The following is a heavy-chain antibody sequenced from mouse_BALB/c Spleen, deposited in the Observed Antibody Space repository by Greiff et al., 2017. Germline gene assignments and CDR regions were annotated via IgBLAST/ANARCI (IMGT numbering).Heavy chain of an antibody. J-gene: IGHJ2*01. V-gene: IGHV1-4*01. CDR1: GYTFTSYT. Sequence: VQLQQSGAELARPGASVKMSCKASGYTFTSYTMHWVKQRPGQGLEWIGYIKPSSGYTNYNQKFKDKATLTADKSSSTANMQLSSLTSEDSAVYYCTRRGDAAFDYWGQGTTLTVSS. CDR3: TRRGDAAFDY. CDR2: IKPSSGYT.